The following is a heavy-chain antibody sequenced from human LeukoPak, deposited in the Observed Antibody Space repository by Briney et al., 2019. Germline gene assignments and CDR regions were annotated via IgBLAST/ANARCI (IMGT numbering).Heavy chain of an antibody. CDR2: ISSSSSYI. J-gene: IGHJ4*02. D-gene: IGHD6-13*01. V-gene: IGHV3-21*01. CDR3: AREGVAGAFDY. CDR1: GFTFSSYS. Sequence: GGSLRLSCAASGFTFSSYSMNWVCQAPGKGLEWVSSISSSSSYIYYADSVKGRFTISRDNAKNSLYLQMNSLRAEDTAVYYCAREGVAGAFDYWGQGTLVTVSS.